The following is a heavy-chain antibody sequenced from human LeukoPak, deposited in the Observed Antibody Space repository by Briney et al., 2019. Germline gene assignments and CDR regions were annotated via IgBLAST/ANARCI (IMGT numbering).Heavy chain of an antibody. CDR3: ARDRYFDTSGYSRSQQY. V-gene: IGHV3-48*01. CDR1: GLTFSVYS. D-gene: IGHD3-22*01. CDR2: INSSSSGV. Sequence: GGSLRLSCAVSGLTFSVYSMNWVRQAPGKGLEWISYINSSSSGVYYADSVKGRFTISRDNAKNTLYLQMNSLRGEDTAVYYCARDRYFDTSGYSRSQQYWGQGTLVTVSP. J-gene: IGHJ4*02.